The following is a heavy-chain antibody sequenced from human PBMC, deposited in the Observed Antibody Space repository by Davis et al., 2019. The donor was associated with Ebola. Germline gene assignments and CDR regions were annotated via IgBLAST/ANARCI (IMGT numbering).Heavy chain of an antibody. CDR3: ARDTGVGYNWSYLDY. CDR1: GFTFSSYA. Sequence: PGGSLRLSCAASGFTFSSYAMSWVRQAPGKGLEWVSAISGSGGSTYYADSVKGRFTVSRDNSKNTLYVQMNSLRPEDTAVYYCARDTGVGYNWSYLDYWGQGTLVTVSS. D-gene: IGHD5-24*01. V-gene: IGHV3-23*01. J-gene: IGHJ4*02. CDR2: ISGSGGST.